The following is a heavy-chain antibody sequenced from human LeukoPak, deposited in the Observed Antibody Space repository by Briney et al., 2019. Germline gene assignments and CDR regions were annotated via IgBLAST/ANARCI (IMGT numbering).Heavy chain of an antibody. CDR3: AELGITMIGGV. V-gene: IGHV3-21*01. D-gene: IGHD3-10*02. Sequence: GGSLRLSCAASGFTFSGSALHWVRQAPGKGLEWVSSISSSSSYIYYADSVKGRFTISRDNAKNSLYLHMNSLRAEDTAVYYCAELGITMIGGVWGKGTTVTISS. J-gene: IGHJ6*04. CDR1: GFTFSGSA. CDR2: ISSSSSYI.